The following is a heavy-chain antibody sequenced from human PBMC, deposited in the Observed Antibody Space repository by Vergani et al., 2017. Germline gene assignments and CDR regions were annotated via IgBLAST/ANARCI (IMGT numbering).Heavy chain of an antibody. CDR2: ISWNSGSI. D-gene: IGHD2-21*01. Sequence: EVQLVESGGGLVQPGRSLRLSCAASGFTFDDYAMHWVRQAPGKGLEWVSGISWNSGSIGYADSVKGRFTISRDNAKNSLYLQMNSLRVEDTAVYYCARDRSTRDFVVRRYYYYYYMDVWGKGTTVTVSS. V-gene: IGHV3-9*01. J-gene: IGHJ6*03. CDR1: GFTFDDYA. CDR3: ARDRSTRDFVVRRYYYYYYMDV.